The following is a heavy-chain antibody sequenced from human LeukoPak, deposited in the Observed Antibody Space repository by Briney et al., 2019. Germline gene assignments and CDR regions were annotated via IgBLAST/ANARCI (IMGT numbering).Heavy chain of an antibody. J-gene: IGHJ4*02. CDR2: INHRGHT. CDR3: ARDPTTVVTLPYYFDF. Sequence: SETLSLTCAVYGGSFIGYHWNWIRQTPEKGLEWIGEINHRGHTNYNPSLESRVTISVDTSKNQFSLKLRSVAAADTAVYYCARDPTTVVTLPYYFDFWGPGTLVTVSS. V-gene: IGHV4-34*01. CDR1: GGSFIGYH. D-gene: IGHD4-23*01.